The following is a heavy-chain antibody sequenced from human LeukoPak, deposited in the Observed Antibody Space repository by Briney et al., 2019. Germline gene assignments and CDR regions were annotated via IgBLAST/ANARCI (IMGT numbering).Heavy chain of an antibody. D-gene: IGHD3-22*01. CDR3: ATLPYYYDSSGYYYGGDAFDI. CDR1: GFTFSSYG. J-gene: IGHJ3*02. V-gene: IGHV3-30*02. Sequence: QTGGSLRLSCAASGFTFSSYGMHWVRQAPGKGLEWVAFIRYDGSNKYYADSVKGRFTISRDNSKNTLYLQMNSLRAEDTAVYYCATLPYYYDSSGYYYGGDAFDIWGQGTMVTVSS. CDR2: IRYDGSNK.